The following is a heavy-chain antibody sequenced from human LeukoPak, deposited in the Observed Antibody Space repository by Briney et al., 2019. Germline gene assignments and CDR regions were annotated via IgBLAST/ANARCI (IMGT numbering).Heavy chain of an antibody. Sequence: SGGSLRLSCAASGFTVSTNYMSWVRQAPGKGLEWVSVLYSGHNTHYADSVKGRFTISRDNSKKTLYLQMSGLRVEDTAMYYCVKDPRDTYGTNWFVSWGQGTLLLVSS. CDR1: GFTVSTNY. CDR2: LYSGHNT. D-gene: IGHD2-21*01. CDR3: VKDPRDTYGTNWFVS. V-gene: IGHV3-53*01. J-gene: IGHJ5*01.